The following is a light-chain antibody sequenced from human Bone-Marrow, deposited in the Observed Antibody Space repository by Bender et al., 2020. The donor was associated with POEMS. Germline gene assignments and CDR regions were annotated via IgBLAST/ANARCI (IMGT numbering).Light chain of an antibody. CDR2: KDS. V-gene: IGLV3-25*02. Sequence: SYELTQPPSVSVSPGQTARITCSGDALPKQYAFWYQQKSGQAPVLVIYKDSERPSGIPERFSGSNSGNTATLTISRVAAGDEGDYYCQLWDNSNDHVVFGGGTGLTVL. CDR1: ALPKQY. J-gene: IGLJ2*01. CDR3: QLWDNSNDHVV.